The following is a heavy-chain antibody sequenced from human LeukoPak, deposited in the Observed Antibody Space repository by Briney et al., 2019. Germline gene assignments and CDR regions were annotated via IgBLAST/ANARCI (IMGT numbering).Heavy chain of an antibody. J-gene: IGHJ6*03. V-gene: IGHV1-69*06. D-gene: IGHD2-15*01. CDR2: IIPIFGTA. CDR3: ARYYCSGGSCYMGRGDYYYYYMDV. CDR1: GGTFSSYA. Sequence: GASVKVSCKASGGTFSSYAISWVRQAPGQGLEWMGGIIPIFGTANYAQKFQGRVTITADKSTSTAYMELRSLRSDDTAVYYCARYYCSGGSCYMGRGDYYYYYMDVWGKGTTVTVSS.